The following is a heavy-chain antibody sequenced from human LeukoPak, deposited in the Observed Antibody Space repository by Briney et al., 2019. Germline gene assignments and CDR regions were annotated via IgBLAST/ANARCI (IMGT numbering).Heavy chain of an antibody. D-gene: IGHD3-3*02. Sequence: ASVKVSCKASGYTFSDFYIHWVRQAPGQVPEYVGWITPKSGDTYSPQRFQGRVTMTRDASISTAYMELSSLRSDDAAVYFCARVRLADERAWAYWGQGTLVTVSS. V-gene: IGHV1-2*02. CDR1: GYTFSDFY. CDR2: ITPKSGDT. J-gene: IGHJ4*02. CDR3: ARVRLADERAWAY.